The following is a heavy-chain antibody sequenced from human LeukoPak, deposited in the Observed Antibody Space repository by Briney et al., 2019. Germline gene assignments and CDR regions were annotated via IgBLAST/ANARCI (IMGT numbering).Heavy chain of an antibody. Sequence: GGSLRLSCAASGFTFSNFVMSWVRQAPGKGLQWVPSISASGAATYYADSVKGRFAISRDNSKNTLYLQMNSLRAEDTAVYYCAKRPVPATKYYFDYWGQGTLVSVSS. J-gene: IGHJ4*02. CDR2: ISASGAAT. CDR1: GFTFSNFV. CDR3: AKRPVPATKYYFDY. D-gene: IGHD6-19*01. V-gene: IGHV3-23*01.